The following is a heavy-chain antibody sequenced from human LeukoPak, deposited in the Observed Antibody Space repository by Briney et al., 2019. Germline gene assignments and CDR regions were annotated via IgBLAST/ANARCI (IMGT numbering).Heavy chain of an antibody. V-gene: IGHV4-34*01. CDR1: GFTFSSYS. J-gene: IGHJ5*02. D-gene: IGHD6-13*01. Sequence: PGGSLRLSCAASGFTFSSYSMNWVRQPPGKGLEWIGEINHSGSTNYNPSPKSRVTISVDTSKNQFSLKLSSVTAADTAVYYCARGRGSSSWFMGPKYNWFDPWGQGTLVTVSS. CDR2: INHSGST. CDR3: ARGRGSSSWFMGPKYNWFDP.